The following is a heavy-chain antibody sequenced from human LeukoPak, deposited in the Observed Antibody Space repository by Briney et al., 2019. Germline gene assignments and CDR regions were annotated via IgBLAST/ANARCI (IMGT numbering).Heavy chain of an antibody. CDR3: ARAFGYSMSLDY. J-gene: IGHJ4*02. D-gene: IGHD4-11*01. Sequence: GGSLRLSCAASGFTFSSYAMHWVRQAPGKGLEWVAVISYDGSNKYYADSVKGRFTISRDNSKNTLYLQMNSLRAEDTAVYYCARAFGYSMSLDYWGQGTLVTVSS. CDR2: ISYDGSNK. V-gene: IGHV3-30-3*01. CDR1: GFTFSSYA.